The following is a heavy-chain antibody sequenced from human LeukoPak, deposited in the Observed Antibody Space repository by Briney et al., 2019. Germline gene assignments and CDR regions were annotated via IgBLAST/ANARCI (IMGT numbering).Heavy chain of an antibody. D-gene: IGHD2-21*02. V-gene: IGHV4-34*01. CDR3: ARGPGYCGVDCWGNNWFDP. CDR2: INNSGSN. Sequence: SETLSLTCAVYGGSFSGYYWSWVRQPPGKGVEWVGEINNSGSNNYNPSLKSRVTISVDTSKNQFSLKLSSVTAADTAVYYCARGPGYCGVDCWGNNWFDPWGQGTLVTVSS. J-gene: IGHJ5*02. CDR1: GGSFSGYY.